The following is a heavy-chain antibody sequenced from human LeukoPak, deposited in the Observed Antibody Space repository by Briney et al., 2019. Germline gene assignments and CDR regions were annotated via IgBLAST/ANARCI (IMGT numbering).Heavy chain of an antibody. CDR3: VGGQQLGFDY. J-gene: IGHJ4*02. CDR2: ISSSSSYI. D-gene: IGHD6-13*01. V-gene: IGHV3-21*01. Sequence: PGGSLRLSGAASEFTFSSYSMNWARQAPGKGLEWVSSISSSSSYIYYADSVKGRFTISRDNAKNSLYLQMNSLRAEDTAVYYCVGGQQLGFDYWGQGTLVTVSS. CDR1: EFTFSSYS.